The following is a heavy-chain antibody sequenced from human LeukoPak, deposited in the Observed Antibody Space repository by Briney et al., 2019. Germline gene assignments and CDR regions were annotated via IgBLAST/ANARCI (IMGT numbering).Heavy chain of an antibody. J-gene: IGHJ4*02. Sequence: GGSLRLSCAASGFTFSSYAMSWVRQAPGKGLEWVAAISGGGSSTYYADSVKGRFTISRDNSKNTLYLQMNSLRAEDTAVYYCAKDRGYCSSTSCPPVHFDYWGQGTLVTVSS. CDR2: ISGGGSST. CDR3: AKDRGYCSSTSCPPVHFDY. V-gene: IGHV3-23*01. CDR1: GFTFSSYA. D-gene: IGHD2-2*01.